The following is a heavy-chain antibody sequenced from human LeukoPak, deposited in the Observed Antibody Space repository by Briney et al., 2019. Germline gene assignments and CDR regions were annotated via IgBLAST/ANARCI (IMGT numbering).Heavy chain of an antibody. CDR1: GCHFTNYW. J-gene: IGHJ5*02. CDR3: ARHYGSGNPWVDP. D-gene: IGHD3-10*01. CDR2: IYPGDSDT. V-gene: IGHV5-51*01. Sequence: GGALKISFKGSGCHFTNYWIGWVRQMAGKGLERVGIIYPGDSDTRYSPAFQGQVTISADKSISTAYLQWNSLKASDTAMYYCARHYGSGNPWVDPWGQGTLVTVSS.